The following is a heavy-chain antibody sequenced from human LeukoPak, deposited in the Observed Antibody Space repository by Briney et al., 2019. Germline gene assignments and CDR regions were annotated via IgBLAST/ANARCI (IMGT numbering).Heavy chain of an antibody. J-gene: IGHJ4*02. CDR2: ISSTGSTI. CDR3: VKDVGGSYAFDY. V-gene: IGHV3-48*03. CDR1: GLSFSSSG. D-gene: IGHD1-26*01. Sequence: GGSLRLSCAASGLSFSSSGMNWVRQAPGEGPEWVSYISSTGSTIYYADSVKGRFTISRDNARNTLHLQMSALRAEDTALYYCVKDVGGSYAFDYWGQGILVTVAS.